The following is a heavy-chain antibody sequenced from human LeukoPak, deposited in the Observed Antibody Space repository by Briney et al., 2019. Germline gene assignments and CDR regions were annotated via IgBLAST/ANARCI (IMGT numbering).Heavy chain of an antibody. CDR1: GFTLSSYE. J-gene: IGHJ4*02. CDR2: INSDGSRT. V-gene: IGHV3-74*01. D-gene: IGHD2-21*02. Sequence: PGGSLRLSCAASGFTLSSYEMHWVRQAPGKGLVWVSRINSDGSRTGYADSVKGRFTISRDNAKNTLYLQMNSLRAEDTAIYYCARELPREVTLDYWGQGTLVTGSS. CDR3: ARELPREVTLDY.